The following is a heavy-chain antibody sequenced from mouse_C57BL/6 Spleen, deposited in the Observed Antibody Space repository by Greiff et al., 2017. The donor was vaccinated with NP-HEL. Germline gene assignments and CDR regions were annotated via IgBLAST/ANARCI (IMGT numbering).Heavy chain of an antibody. Sequence: QVQLKQSGAELARPGASVKLSCKASGYTFTSYGISWVKQRTGQGLEWIGEIYPRSGNTYYNEKFKGKATLTADKSSSTAYMELRSLTSEDSAVYFCARTTMVMSYWGQGTTLTVSS. CDR2: IYPRSGNT. CDR1: GYTFTSYG. D-gene: IGHD2-2*01. CDR3: ARTTMVMSY. V-gene: IGHV1-81*01. J-gene: IGHJ2*01.